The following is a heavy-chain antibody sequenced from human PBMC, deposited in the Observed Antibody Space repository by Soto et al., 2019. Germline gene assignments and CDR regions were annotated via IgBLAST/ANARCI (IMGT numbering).Heavy chain of an antibody. CDR1: GGSITTYY. V-gene: IGHV4-59*01. J-gene: IGHJ5*02. CDR3: ARFREASWFDP. Sequence: SETLSLTCTVSGGSITTYYWSWIRQPPGKGLEWIGYIYYSGSTNYNPSLKSRVSISVDTSKNQFSLKLSSVTAADTAVYYCARFREASWFDPWGQGTLVTVSS. CDR2: IYYSGST. D-gene: IGHD3-10*01.